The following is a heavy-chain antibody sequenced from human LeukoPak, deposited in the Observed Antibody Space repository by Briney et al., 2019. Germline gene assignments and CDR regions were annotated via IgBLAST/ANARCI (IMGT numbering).Heavy chain of an antibody. CDR3: ARENPSGYYNRPIDY. CDR1: GASISSYY. V-gene: IGHV4-59*01. D-gene: IGHD3-22*01. Sequence: SETLSLICTVSGASISSYYWSWIRQPPGKGLEWIGDIYYSGSIKYNPSLKSRVTMSVDTSKNQFSLKLSSVTAADTAIYYCARENPSGYYNRPIDYWGQGALVTVSS. J-gene: IGHJ4*02. CDR2: IYYSGSI.